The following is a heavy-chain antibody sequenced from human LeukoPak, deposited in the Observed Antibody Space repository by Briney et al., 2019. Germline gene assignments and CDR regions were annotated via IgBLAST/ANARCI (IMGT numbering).Heavy chain of an antibody. CDR3: AKNRLALNN. J-gene: IGHJ4*02. CDR2: IKQDGSEK. Sequence: GGSLRLSCAASGFTFTNAWMNWVRQAPGKGLEWVANIKQDGSEKYCVDSVKGRFTISRDNAKNSLYLQMNSLRVEDTAVYYCAKNRLALNNWGQGTLVTVSS. V-gene: IGHV3-7*03. CDR1: GFTFTNAW.